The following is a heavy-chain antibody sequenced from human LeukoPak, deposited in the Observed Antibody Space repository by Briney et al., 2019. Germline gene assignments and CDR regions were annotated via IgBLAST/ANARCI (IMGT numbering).Heavy chain of an antibody. Sequence: GGSLRLSCAASGFTFSSYAVSWVRQAPGKGLEWVSAISGSGGSTYYADSVKGRFTISRDNSKNTLYLQMNSPRAEDTAVYYCAKDRSTVTTQGRYYYYGMDVWGQGTTVTVSS. D-gene: IGHD4-17*01. CDR3: AKDRSTVTTQGRYYYYGMDV. V-gene: IGHV3-23*01. CDR1: GFTFSSYA. J-gene: IGHJ6*02. CDR2: ISGSGGST.